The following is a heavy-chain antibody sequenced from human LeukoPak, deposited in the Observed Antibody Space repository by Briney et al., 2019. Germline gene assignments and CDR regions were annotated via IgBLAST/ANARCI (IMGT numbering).Heavy chain of an antibody. Sequence: PSETLSLTCTVSGGSISSYYWSWIRQPPGKGLEWIGYIFYSGNTNHNPSLKSRVTISVDTSKNQFSLKLSSVTAADTAVYYCARLHSGSFDYWGQGTLVTVSS. CDR1: GGSISSYY. D-gene: IGHD3-10*01. CDR2: IFYSGNT. J-gene: IGHJ4*02. CDR3: ARLHSGSFDY. V-gene: IGHV4-59*01.